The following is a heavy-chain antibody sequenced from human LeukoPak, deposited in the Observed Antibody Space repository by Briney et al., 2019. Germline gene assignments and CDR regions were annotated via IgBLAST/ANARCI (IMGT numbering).Heavy chain of an antibody. CDR1: GGSISSSSYY. V-gene: IGHV4-39*01. D-gene: IGHD2-2*01. CDR3: ARHGSRRRIVVVPAAPRPVWFDP. J-gene: IGHJ5*02. CDR2: IYYSGST. Sequence: KTSETLSLTCTVSGGSISSSSYYWGWIRQPPGKGLEWIGSIYYSGSTYYNPSLKSRVTISVDTSKNQFSLKLSSVTAADTAVYYCARHGSRRRIVVVPAAPRPVWFDPWGQGTLVTVSS.